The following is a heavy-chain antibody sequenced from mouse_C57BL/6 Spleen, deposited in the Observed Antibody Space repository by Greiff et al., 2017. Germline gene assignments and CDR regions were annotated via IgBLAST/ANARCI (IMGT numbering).Heavy chain of an antibody. Sequence: VQLQQSGAELVMPGASVKLSCKASGYTFTSYWMHWVKQRPGQGLEWIGEIDPSDSYTNYNQKFKGKSTLTVDKSSSTAYMQLSSLTSEDSAVYYCARDDYGNHWYFDVWGTGTTVTVSS. V-gene: IGHV1-69*01. CDR2: IDPSDSYT. J-gene: IGHJ1*03. CDR3: ARDDYGNHWYFDV. D-gene: IGHD2-1*01. CDR1: GYTFTSYW.